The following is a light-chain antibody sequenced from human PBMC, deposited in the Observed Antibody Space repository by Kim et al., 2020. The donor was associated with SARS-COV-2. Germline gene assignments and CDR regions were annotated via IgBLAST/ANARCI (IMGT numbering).Light chain of an antibody. Sequence: ASVGDRLTISCLASQGISSYLAWYQQKPGQAPKLLIYAASTLQSGVPSRFSGSGSGTEFTLTISSLQPEDFATYYCQQLNSYPPYTFGQGTKLEI. CDR3: QQLNSYPPYT. CDR2: AAS. V-gene: IGKV1-9*01. CDR1: QGISSY. J-gene: IGKJ2*01.